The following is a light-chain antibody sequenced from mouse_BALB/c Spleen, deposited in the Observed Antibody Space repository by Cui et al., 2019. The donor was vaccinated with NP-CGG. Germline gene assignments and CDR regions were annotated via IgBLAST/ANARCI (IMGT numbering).Light chain of an antibody. Sequence: QPVVLQESHPTTSPGETVTLTCRSSTGAVTTSNYANWVQEKPDHLFTGLIGGTNNRAPGVPARFSGSLIGDKAALTITGAQTEDEAIYFCALWYSNHWVFGGGTKLTVL. CDR3: ALWYSNHWV. CDR1: TGAVTTSNY. J-gene: IGLJ1*01. V-gene: IGLV1*01. CDR2: GTN.